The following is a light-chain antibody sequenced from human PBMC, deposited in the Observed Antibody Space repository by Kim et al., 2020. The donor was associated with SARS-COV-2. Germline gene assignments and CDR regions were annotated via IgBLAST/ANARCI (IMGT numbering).Light chain of an antibody. CDR3: NSRDSSGNHLYV. J-gene: IGLJ1*01. CDR2: GKN. Sequence: LGQTVRITCQGDSLRSYYASWYQQKPGQAPVLVIYGKNNRPSGIPYRFSGSSSGNTASLTITGAQAEDEADYYCNSRDSSGNHLYVFGTGTKVTVL. CDR1: SLRSYY. V-gene: IGLV3-19*01.